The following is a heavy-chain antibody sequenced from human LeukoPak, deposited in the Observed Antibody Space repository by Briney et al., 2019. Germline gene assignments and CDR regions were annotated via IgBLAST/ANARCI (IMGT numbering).Heavy chain of an antibody. CDR2: INHSGST. CDR3: ASGYQLLLY. Sequence: PSETLSLTCAVYGGSFSGYYWSWIRQPPGKGLEWIGEINHSGSTNYNPSLKSRVTISVDTSKNQFSLKLSSVTAADTAVYYCASGYQLLLYWGQGTLVTVSS. D-gene: IGHD2-2*01. V-gene: IGHV4-34*01. J-gene: IGHJ4*02. CDR1: GGSFSGYY.